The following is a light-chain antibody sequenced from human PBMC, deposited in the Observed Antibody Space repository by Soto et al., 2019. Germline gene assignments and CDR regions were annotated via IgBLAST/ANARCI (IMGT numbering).Light chain of an antibody. CDR3: CSYAGSSLYV. CDR1: SSDVGSYKL. CDR2: EGS. J-gene: IGLJ1*01. V-gene: IGLV2-23*01. Sequence: QSVLTQPASLSGSPGQSITISCTGTSSDVGSYKLVSWFQQHPGKAPKLMIYEGSKRPSGVSNRFSGSKSGNTASLTISGLQAEDGADYYCCSYAGSSLYVFGTGTKATVL.